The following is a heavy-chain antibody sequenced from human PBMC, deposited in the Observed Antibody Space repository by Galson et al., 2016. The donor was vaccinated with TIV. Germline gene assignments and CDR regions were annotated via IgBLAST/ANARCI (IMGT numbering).Heavy chain of an antibody. Sequence: SLRLSCAASGFIFSSYWMSWVRQAPGKGLEWISYISPSGTINYADSVKGRFTISRDNAKNSLFLQMNSLRAEDTAVYFCARVATFVDAFDLWGQGTVVTVS. CDR1: GFIFSSYW. V-gene: IGHV3-48*03. CDR3: ARVATFVDAFDL. J-gene: IGHJ3*01. D-gene: IGHD5-12*01. CDR2: ISPSGTI.